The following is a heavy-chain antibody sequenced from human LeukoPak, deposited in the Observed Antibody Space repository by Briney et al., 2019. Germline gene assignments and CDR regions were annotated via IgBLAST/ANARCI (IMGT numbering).Heavy chain of an antibody. V-gene: IGHV4-59*01. CDR2: IYYSGST. J-gene: IGHJ5*01. CDR1: GGSFSGYY. D-gene: IGHD5-12*01. Sequence: PSETLSLTCAVYGGSFSGYYWSWIRQPPGKGLEWIGYIYYSGSTNYNPSLKSRVTISIDTSKNQLSLKLNSVTAADTAVYYCARDLGSSGYGFDSWGPGTLVTVSP. CDR3: ARDLGSSGYGFDS.